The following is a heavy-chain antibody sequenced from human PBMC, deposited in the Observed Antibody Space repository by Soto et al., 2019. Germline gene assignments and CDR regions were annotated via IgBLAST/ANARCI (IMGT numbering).Heavy chain of an antibody. Sequence: EVQQVESGGGLVQPGGSLRLSCAASGFTFSSYWMHWVRQAQGKGLVWVSRINSDGSSTSYADSVKGRFTISRDNAMNTLYLQMNSLRADDTAVYYCASELEAAAGTVYSYVMDVWGKGTKVTVSS. J-gene: IGHJ6*03. D-gene: IGHD6-13*01. CDR2: INSDGSST. V-gene: IGHV3-74*01. CDR3: ASELEAAAGTVYSYVMDV. CDR1: GFTFSSYW.